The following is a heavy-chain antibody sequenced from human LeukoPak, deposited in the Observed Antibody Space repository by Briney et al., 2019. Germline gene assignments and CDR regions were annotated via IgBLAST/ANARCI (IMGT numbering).Heavy chain of an antibody. Sequence: GGSLRLSCAASGFTFSSYGMSWVRQAPGKGLEWVPAISGSGGSTYYADSVKGRFTISRDNFKNTLYLQMNSLRAEDTAVYYCAKAGAVVVVAAKFFDYWGQGTLVTVSS. CDR3: AKAGAVVVVAAKFFDY. D-gene: IGHD2-15*01. CDR2: ISGSGGST. J-gene: IGHJ4*02. V-gene: IGHV3-23*01. CDR1: GFTFSSYG.